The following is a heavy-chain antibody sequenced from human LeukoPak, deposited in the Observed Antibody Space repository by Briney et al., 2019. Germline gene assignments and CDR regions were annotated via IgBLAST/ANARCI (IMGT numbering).Heavy chain of an antibody. Sequence: GGSLRLSCAASGFTFSSYAMSWVRQAPGKGLEWVSAISGSGGSTYYADSVKGRFTISRDKSKNTLYLQMNSLRAEDTAVYYCAKDYYDSSGYSLSPTVDYWGQGTLVTASS. V-gene: IGHV3-23*01. CDR3: AKDYYDSSGYSLSPTVDY. J-gene: IGHJ4*02. CDR2: ISGSGGST. CDR1: GFTFSSYA. D-gene: IGHD3-22*01.